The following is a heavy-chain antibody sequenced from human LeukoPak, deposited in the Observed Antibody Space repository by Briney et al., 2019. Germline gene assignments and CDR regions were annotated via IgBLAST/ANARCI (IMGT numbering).Heavy chain of an antibody. J-gene: IGHJ6*02. D-gene: IGHD6-13*01. CDR1: GGSINSYY. CDR2: IYYSGST. V-gene: IGHV4-59*08. CDR3: ARLGQQGYYYGMDV. Sequence: SETLSLTCTVSGGSINSYYWSWIRQPPGKGLEWIGYIYYSGSTNYNPSLKSRVTISVDTSKNQFSLKLSSVTAADTAVYYCARLGQQGYYYGMDVWGQGTTVTVSS.